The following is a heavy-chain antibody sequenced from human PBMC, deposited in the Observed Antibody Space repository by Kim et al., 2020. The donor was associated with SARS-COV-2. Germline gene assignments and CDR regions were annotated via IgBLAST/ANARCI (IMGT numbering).Heavy chain of an antibody. D-gene: IGHD3-10*01. CDR1: GESITGYQ. J-gene: IGHJ3*01. CDR2: FHFGVRN. V-gene: IGHV4-59*01. Sequence: SETLSLTCSVAGESITGYQWAWIRQSPERGLEWIGNFHFGVRNIYNSTLKSRATISHDSAKNDFYLELTAVTPDDSATYFCARVAPILVVPGGVCDVLDVWGQGTVVTVST. CDR3: ARVAPILVVPGGVCDVLDV.